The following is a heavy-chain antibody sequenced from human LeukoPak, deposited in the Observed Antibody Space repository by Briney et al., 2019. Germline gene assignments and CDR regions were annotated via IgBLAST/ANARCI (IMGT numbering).Heavy chain of an antibody. CDR3: ARENDRYGRIDY. CDR2: IYTSGST. D-gene: IGHD5-18*01. Sequence: PSETLSLTCTVSGGSISSYYWSWIRQPAGKGLEWIGRIYTSGSTNYNPSLKSRVTMSVDTSKNQFSLRLSSVTAADTAIYYCARENDRYGRIDYWGQGTQVTVSS. V-gene: IGHV4-4*07. CDR1: GGSISSYY. J-gene: IGHJ4*02.